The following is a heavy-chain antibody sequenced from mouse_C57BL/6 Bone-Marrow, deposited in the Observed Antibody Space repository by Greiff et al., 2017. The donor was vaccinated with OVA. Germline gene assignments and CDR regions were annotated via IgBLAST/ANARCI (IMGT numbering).Heavy chain of an antibody. CDR1: GFTFSSYG. CDR2: ISSGGSYP. V-gene: IGHV5-6*02. J-gene: IGHJ2*01. CDR3: ARRVDYFDD. Sequence: EVKVVESGGDLVKPGGSLKLSCAASGFTFSSYGMSWVRQTPDKRLEWVATISSGGSYPYYTDSVWKRLTISRDTAKNTLYLQMSRPNAEDTAMYYCARRVDYFDDWGQGTTLTGSS.